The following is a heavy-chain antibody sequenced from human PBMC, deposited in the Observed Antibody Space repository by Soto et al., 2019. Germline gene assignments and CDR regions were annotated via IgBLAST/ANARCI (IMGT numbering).Heavy chain of an antibody. CDR3: ARGDILTGYYKRVAIRRFDP. J-gene: IGHJ5*02. V-gene: IGHV4-34*01. D-gene: IGHD3-9*01. CDR1: GGSFSGYY. CDR2: ISHSGST. Sequence: PSETLSLTCAVYGGSFSGYYWSWIRQPPGKGLEWIGEISHSGSTNYNPSLKSRVTISVDTSKNQFSLKLSSVTAADTAVYYCARGDILTGYYKRVAIRRFDPWGQGTLVTVSS.